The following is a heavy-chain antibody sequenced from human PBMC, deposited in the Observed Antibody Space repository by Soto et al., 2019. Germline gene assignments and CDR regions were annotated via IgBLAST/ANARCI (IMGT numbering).Heavy chain of an antibody. CDR3: ARLSIAVRNYYYDMDV. CDR1: GYSFPSYW. D-gene: IGHD6-6*01. CDR2: IYPGDSDT. Sequence: GEPLKIPCKGFGYSFPSYWFGWVGQMPGKGLEWMGIIYPGDSDTRYSPSFQGQVTISADKSIRTAYLQWSSLKASDTAMYYCARLSIAVRNYYYDMDVWGQGTTVTVSS. V-gene: IGHV5-51*01. J-gene: IGHJ6*02.